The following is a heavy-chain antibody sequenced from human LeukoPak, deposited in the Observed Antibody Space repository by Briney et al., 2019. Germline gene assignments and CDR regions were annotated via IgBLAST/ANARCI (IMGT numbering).Heavy chain of an antibody. J-gene: IGHJ4*02. CDR1: GFTFSTYG. CDR3: AKSYYYDSSGPGGY. Sequence: GGSLRLSCAASGFTFSTYGMHWVRQAPGTGLEWVAFIRYDGKNIYYADSVKGRFTIFRDNSKNTLYLQMNSLRAEDTAVYYCAKSYYYDSSGPGGYWGQGTLVTVSS. V-gene: IGHV3-30*02. D-gene: IGHD3-22*01. CDR2: IRYDGKNI.